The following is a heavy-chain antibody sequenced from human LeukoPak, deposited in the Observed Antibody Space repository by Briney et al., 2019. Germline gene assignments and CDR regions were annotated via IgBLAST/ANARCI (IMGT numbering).Heavy chain of an antibody. CDR1: GGSISSYY. CDR3: ARGYSGYCSSTSCWRFDP. J-gene: IGHJ5*02. V-gene: IGHV4-59*01. CDR2: IYYSGST. D-gene: IGHD2-2*01. Sequence: SETLSLTCTVSGGSISSYYWSWIRQPPGKGLEWIGYIYYSGSTHYNPSLKSRVTISVDTSKNQFSLKLSSVTAADTAVYYCARGYSGYCSSTSCWRFDPWGQGTLVTVSS.